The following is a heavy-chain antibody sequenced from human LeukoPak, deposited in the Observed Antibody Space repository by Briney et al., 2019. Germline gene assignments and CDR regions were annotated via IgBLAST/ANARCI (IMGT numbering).Heavy chain of an antibody. D-gene: IGHD5-12*01. CDR3: ARRSSGYDSHIDY. CDR1: GGSFSGYY. J-gene: IGHJ4*02. V-gene: IGHV4-34*01. Sequence: SETLSLTCAVYGGSFSGYYWSWIRQPPGKGLEWIGEINHSGSTNYNPSLKSRVTISVDTSKNQFSLKLSSVTAADTAVYYCARRSSGYDSHIDYWGQGTLVTVSS. CDR2: INHSGST.